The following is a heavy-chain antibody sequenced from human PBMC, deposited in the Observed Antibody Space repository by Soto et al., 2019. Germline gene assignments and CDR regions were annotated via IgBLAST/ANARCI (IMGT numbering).Heavy chain of an antibody. Sequence: WGSLRLSCATSGFPFSDYYMSWIRQAPGKGLEWLSHISPKSTYRNYADSVKGRFTISRDNTKSSLFLQMNSLGVEDTAVYYCARGGGVGLSERWGKGVLVTVSA. CDR1: GFPFSDYY. V-gene: IGHV3-11*06. CDR3: ARGGGVGLSER. CDR2: ISPKSTYR. D-gene: IGHD2-8*02. J-gene: IGHJ1*01.